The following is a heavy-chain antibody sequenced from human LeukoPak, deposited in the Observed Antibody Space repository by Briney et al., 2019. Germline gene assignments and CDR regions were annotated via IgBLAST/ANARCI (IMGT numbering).Heavy chain of an antibody. D-gene: IGHD6-19*01. J-gene: IGHJ4*02. CDR2: IYTSGST. Sequence: KPSETLSLTCTVSGASISSYYWSWIRQPAGKGLEWIGRIYTSGSTNYNPSLNSRITMSIDTSKNQFSLKLSSVTAADTAVYYCARYSSGWSTDNGQCDHWSQGTLVTVSS. CDR1: GASISSYY. V-gene: IGHV4-4*07. CDR3: ARYSSGWSTDNGQCDH.